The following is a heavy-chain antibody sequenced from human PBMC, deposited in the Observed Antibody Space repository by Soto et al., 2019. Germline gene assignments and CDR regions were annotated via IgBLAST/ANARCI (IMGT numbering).Heavy chain of an antibody. CDR3: ARRRTDTAMVIFNWFDP. D-gene: IGHD5-18*01. CDR2: INHSGST. V-gene: IGHV4-34*01. CDR1: GGSFSGYY. Sequence: PSETLSLTCAVYGGSFSGYYWSWIRQPPGKGLEWIGEINHSGSTNYNPSLKSRVTISVDTSKNQFSLKLSSVTAADTAVYYCARRRTDTAMVIFNWFDPWGQGTLVTVSS. J-gene: IGHJ5*02.